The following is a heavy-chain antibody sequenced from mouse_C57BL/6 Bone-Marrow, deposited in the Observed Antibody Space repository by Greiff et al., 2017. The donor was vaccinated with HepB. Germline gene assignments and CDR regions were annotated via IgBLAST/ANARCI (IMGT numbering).Heavy chain of an antibody. J-gene: IGHJ2*01. Sequence: EVQLQESGPELVKPGASVKMSCKASGYTFTDYNMHWVKQSHGKSLEWIGYINPNNGGTSYNQKFKGKATLTVNKSSSTAYMELRSLTSEDSAVYYCAREGLPPFDYWGQGTTLTVSS. CDR2: INPNNGGT. CDR1: GYTFTDYN. CDR3: AREGLPPFDY. D-gene: IGHD2-4*01. V-gene: IGHV1-22*01.